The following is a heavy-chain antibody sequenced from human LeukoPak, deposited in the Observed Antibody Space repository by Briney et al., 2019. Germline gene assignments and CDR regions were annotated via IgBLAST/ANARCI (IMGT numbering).Heavy chain of an antibody. CDR2: IYSGGST. Sequence: GGSLRLSFAASGFTVSSNYMSWVRQAPGKGLEWVSVIYSGGSTYYADSVKGRFTISRDNSKNTLYLQMNSLRAEDTAVYYCARGIAVAGSFDYWGQGTLVTVSS. CDR3: ARGIAVAGSFDY. V-gene: IGHV3-66*01. CDR1: GFTVSSNY. D-gene: IGHD6-19*01. J-gene: IGHJ4*02.